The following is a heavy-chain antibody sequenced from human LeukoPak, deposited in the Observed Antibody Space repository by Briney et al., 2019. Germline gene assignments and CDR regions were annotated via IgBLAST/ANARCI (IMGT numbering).Heavy chain of an antibody. J-gene: IGHJ4*02. D-gene: IGHD2-21*02. V-gene: IGHV1-69*04. CDR2: IIPIFGIA. CDR1: GGTFSSYA. CDR3: ASEYCGGDCYSNFDY. Sequence: SVKVSCKASGGTFSSYAISWVRQAPGQGLEWMGRIIPIFGIANYAQKFQGRVTITADKSTSTAYMELSSLRSEDTAVYYRASEYCGGDCYSNFDYWGQGTLVTASS.